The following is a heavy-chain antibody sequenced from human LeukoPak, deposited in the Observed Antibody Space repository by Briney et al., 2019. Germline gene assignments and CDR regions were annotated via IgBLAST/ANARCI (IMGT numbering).Heavy chain of an antibody. D-gene: IGHD2-2*01. CDR3: AKHQHIVVVPAYFDY. CDR2: ISGSGGST. V-gene: IGHV3-23*01. CDR1: GFTFSSYA. Sequence: GGSLRLSCAASGFTFSSYAMSWVRQAPGKGLEWVSAISGSGGSTYYADSVKGRFTISRDNSKNTLYLQMNSLRAEDTAVYYCAKHQHIVVVPAYFDYWGQGTLVTVSS. J-gene: IGHJ4*02.